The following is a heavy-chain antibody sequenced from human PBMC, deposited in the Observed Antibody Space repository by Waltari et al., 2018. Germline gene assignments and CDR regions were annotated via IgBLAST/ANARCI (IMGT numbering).Heavy chain of an antibody. D-gene: IGHD1-26*01. CDR3: ARGREAHHYYYYGMDV. Sequence: EVQLVESGGGLVQPGGSLRLSCAASGFTFSSYWMHWVRHAPGKGLVWVSRINSDGRSTSYADSVKGRLTISRDNAKNTLYLQMNSLRAEDTAVYYCARGREAHHYYYYGMDVWGQGTTVTVSS. CDR1: GFTFSSYW. V-gene: IGHV3-74*01. J-gene: IGHJ6*02. CDR2: INSDGRST.